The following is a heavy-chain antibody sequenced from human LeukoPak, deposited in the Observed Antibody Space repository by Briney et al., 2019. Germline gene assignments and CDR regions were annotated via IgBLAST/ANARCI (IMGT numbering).Heavy chain of an antibody. Sequence: GGSLRLSCAASGFTFSDYYMSWIRQAPGKGLEWVSYISSSGSTIYYADPVKGRFTISRDNAKNSPYLQMNSLRAEDTAVYYCARDHSREYYYDSSGYYGNLDFWGKGTLVTVSS. CDR1: GFTFSDYY. D-gene: IGHD3-22*01. V-gene: IGHV3-11*04. J-gene: IGHJ4*02. CDR2: ISSSGSTI. CDR3: ARDHSREYYYDSSGYYGNLDF.